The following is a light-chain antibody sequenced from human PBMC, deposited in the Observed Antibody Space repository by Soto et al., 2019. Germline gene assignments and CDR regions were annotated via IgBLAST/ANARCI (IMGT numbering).Light chain of an antibody. CDR2: GAS. J-gene: IGKJ5*01. CDR3: QQYGSLIT. Sequence: EIVLTQSPGILSLSPGERATLSCRASQSININLAWYQQKPGQAPRLLIYGASPRATGIPDRFSGSGSGTDFTLTISRLEPEDFAVYYCQQYGSLITFGQGTRLEIK. CDR1: QSININ. V-gene: IGKV3-20*01.